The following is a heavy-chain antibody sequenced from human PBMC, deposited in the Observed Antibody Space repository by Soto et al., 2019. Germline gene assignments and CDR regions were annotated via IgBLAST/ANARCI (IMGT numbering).Heavy chain of an antibody. CDR1: GFTFSSYA. V-gene: IGHV3-23*01. J-gene: IGHJ6*02. D-gene: IGHD2-2*01. Sequence: GGSLRLSCAASGFTFSSYAMSWVRQAPGKGLEWVSAISGSGGSTYYADSVKGRFTISRDNSKNTLYLQMNSLRAEDTAVYYCAKKFSVNYQLLRSTYYYGMDVWGQGTTVTVSS. CDR3: AKKFSVNYQLLRSTYYYGMDV. CDR2: ISGSGGST.